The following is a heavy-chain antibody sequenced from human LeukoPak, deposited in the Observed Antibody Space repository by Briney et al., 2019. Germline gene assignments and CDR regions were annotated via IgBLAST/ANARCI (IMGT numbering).Heavy chain of an antibody. CDR2: ISGSGGST. Sequence: GGSLRLSCAASGFTFISYAMSWVRQAPGKGLEWVSAISGSGGSTYYADSVKGRFTISRDNSKNTLYLQMNSLRAEDTAVYYCAKEAIRSSGWYRYYNWFDPWGQGTLVTVSS. V-gene: IGHV3-23*01. CDR1: GFTFISYA. D-gene: IGHD6-19*01. J-gene: IGHJ5*02. CDR3: AKEAIRSSGWYRYYNWFDP.